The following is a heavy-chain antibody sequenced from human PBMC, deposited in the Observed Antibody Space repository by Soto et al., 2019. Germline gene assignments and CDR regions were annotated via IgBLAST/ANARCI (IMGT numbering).Heavy chain of an antibody. Sequence: PSETLSLTCAVSGGSISSGGYSWSWIRQPPGKGLEWIGYIYHSGSTYYNPSLKSRVTISVDRSKNQFSLKLSSVTAADTAVYYCARDVAGDTYGMDVWGQGTTVTVSS. J-gene: IGHJ6*02. V-gene: IGHV4-30-2*01. CDR3: ARDVAGDTYGMDV. CDR1: GGSISSGGYS. CDR2: IYHSGST. D-gene: IGHD3-9*01.